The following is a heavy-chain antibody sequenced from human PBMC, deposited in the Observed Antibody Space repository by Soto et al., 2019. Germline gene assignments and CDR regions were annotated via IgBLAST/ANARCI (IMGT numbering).Heavy chain of an antibody. J-gene: IGHJ4*02. CDR3: ARLYYGSGSYYSPLYYFDY. D-gene: IGHD3-10*01. CDR1: GGSISSYY. V-gene: IGHV4-59*08. CDR2: IYYSGST. Sequence: SETLSLTCTVSGGSISSYYWSWIRQPPGKGLEWIGYIYYSGSTNYNPSLKSRVTISVDTSKNQFSLKLSSVTAADTAVYYCARLYYGSGSYYSPLYYFDYWGQGTLVTVSS.